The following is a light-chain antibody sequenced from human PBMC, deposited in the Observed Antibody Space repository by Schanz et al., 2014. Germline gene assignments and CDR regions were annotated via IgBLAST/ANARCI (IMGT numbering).Light chain of an antibody. CDR3: VLYMGRGSGV. V-gene: IGLV8-61*01. Sequence: QTVVTQEPSFSVSPGGTITLTCGLTSGSVSTSYYPSWYQQTPGQAPRTLIYNTNTRSSGVPDRFSGSILGDKAALTITGAQADDESDYYCVLYMGRGSGVFGGGTELTVL. CDR1: SGSVSTSYY. J-gene: IGLJ3*02. CDR2: NTN.